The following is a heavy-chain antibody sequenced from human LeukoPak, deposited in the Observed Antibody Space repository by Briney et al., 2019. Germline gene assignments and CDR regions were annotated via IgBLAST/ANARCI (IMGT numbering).Heavy chain of an antibody. V-gene: IGHV3-21*01. Sequence: GGSLRLSCAASGFNFNTYTMNWVRQAPGKGLEWVSSISSSGSYIYYADSVRGRFTISRDNAKNSLHLQMNSLRGEDTAVYYCARGRSSWYLGSKREGYYMDVWGKGTTVTVSS. J-gene: IGHJ6*03. D-gene: IGHD6-13*01. CDR1: GFNFNTYT. CDR2: ISSSGSYI. CDR3: ARGRSSWYLGSKREGYYMDV.